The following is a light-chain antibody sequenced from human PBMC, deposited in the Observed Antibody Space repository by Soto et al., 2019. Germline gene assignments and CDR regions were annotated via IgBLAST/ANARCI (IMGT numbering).Light chain of an antibody. CDR3: SSYTSSSTYV. Sequence: QSVLTHPASVSGSPGQSITISCTGTSSDVGGYNYVSWYQQHPGKAPKPMIYEVSNRPSGVSNRFYGSKSGNTASLTISGLQAEDEADYSCSSYTSSSTYVLGTGTTLTVL. CDR2: EVS. J-gene: IGLJ1*01. CDR1: SSDVGGYNY. V-gene: IGLV2-14*01.